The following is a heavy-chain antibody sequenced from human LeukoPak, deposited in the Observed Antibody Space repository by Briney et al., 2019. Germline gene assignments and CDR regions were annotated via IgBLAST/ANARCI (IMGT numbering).Heavy chain of an antibody. D-gene: IGHD5-24*01. V-gene: IGHV1-8*03. CDR3: ARARDGYNSGAFDI. Sequence: ASVKVSCXASGYTFTSYDINWVRQATGQGLEWMGWMNPNSGNTGYAQKFQGRVTITRNTSISTAYMELSSLRAEDTAVYYCARARDGYNSGAFDIWGQGTMVTVSS. CDR1: GYTFTSYD. CDR2: MNPNSGNT. J-gene: IGHJ3*02.